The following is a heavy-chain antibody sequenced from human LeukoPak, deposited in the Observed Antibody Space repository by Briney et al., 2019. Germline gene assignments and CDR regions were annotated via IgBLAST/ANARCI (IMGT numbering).Heavy chain of an antibody. V-gene: IGHV4-34*01. J-gene: IGHJ4*02. Sequence: SETLSLTCAVYGGSFSGYYWSWIRQPPGKGLERIGEINHSGSTNYNPSLKSRVTISVDTSKNQFSLKLSSVTAADTAVYYCARGPITMVRGVIGGIYYWGQGTLVTVSS. D-gene: IGHD3-10*01. CDR1: GGSFSGYY. CDR2: INHSGST. CDR3: ARGPITMVRGVIGGIYY.